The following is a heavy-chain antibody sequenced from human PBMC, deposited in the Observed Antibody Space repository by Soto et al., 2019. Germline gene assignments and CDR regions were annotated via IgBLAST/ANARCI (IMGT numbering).Heavy chain of an antibody. D-gene: IGHD3-9*01. Sequence: GGSLRLSCAASGFTFSGSAMHWVRQASGKGLEWVGRIRSKANSYATAYAASVKGRFTISRDDSKNTAYLQMNSLKTEDTAVYYCARGHYDILTGSLYYYYYMDVWGKGTRSPSP. J-gene: IGHJ6*03. CDR1: GFTFSGSA. CDR2: IRSKANSYAT. V-gene: IGHV3-73*01. CDR3: ARGHYDILTGSLYYYYYMDV.